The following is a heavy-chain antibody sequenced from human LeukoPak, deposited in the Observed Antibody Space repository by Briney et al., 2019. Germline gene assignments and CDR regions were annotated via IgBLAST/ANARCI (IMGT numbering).Heavy chain of an antibody. V-gene: IGHV4-39*07. CDR3: ARYMVVAATLGYWYFDL. D-gene: IGHD2-15*01. CDR2: IYYSGST. Sequence: SETLSLTCTVSGGSISSSSYYWGWIRQPPGKGLEWIGSIYYSGSTYYNPSLKSRVTISVDTSKNQFSLKLSSVTAADTAVYYCARYMVVAATLGYWYFDLWGRGTLVTVSS. J-gene: IGHJ2*01. CDR1: GGSISSSSYY.